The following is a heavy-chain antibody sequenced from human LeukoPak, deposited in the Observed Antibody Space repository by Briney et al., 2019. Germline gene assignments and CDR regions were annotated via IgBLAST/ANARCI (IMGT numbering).Heavy chain of an antibody. V-gene: IGHV3-30*04. D-gene: IGHD2-15*01. CDR1: GFTFSSYA. CDR2: ISYDGSNK. J-gene: IGHJ1*01. Sequence: GGSLRLSCAASGFTFSSYAVHWVRQAPGKGLEWVAVISYDGSNKYYADSVKGRFTISRDNSKNTLYLQMNSLRAEDTAVYYCAEGRFQHWGQGTLVTVSS. CDR3: AEGRFQH.